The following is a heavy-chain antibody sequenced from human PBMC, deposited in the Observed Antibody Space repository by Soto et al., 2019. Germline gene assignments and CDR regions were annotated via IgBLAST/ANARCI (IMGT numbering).Heavy chain of an antibody. CDR3: ARDKDQYDFWGGTLDS. D-gene: IGHD3-3*01. J-gene: IGHJ4*02. CDR2: ISYDGGNK. CDR1: NFVFSVYA. V-gene: IGHV3-30-3*01. Sequence: LQLVESGGGVVQPERSLKLSCTASNFVFSVYALHWVRQAPGKGLAWVALISYDGGNKYYADSVKGRFTISRDNSKNTLYLQMNSLRREDTAVYYCARDKDQYDFWGGTLDSWGQGTLVSVSS.